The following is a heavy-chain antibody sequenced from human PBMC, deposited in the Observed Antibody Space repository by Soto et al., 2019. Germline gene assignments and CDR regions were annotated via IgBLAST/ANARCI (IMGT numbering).Heavy chain of an antibody. V-gene: IGHV3-21*01. CDR1: GFTFSSYN. J-gene: IGHJ3*02. CDR3: ARDLSGAGTRLDI. CDR2: ISSSSSYI. Sequence: EVQLVESGGGLVKPGGSLRLSCAASGFTFSSYNMIWVRQAPGKGLEWVSSISSSSSYIYYADSVKGRFTITRDNAKNSLYLEMNSLRAEDTAVYYCARDLSGAGTRLDIWGQGTMVTVSS. D-gene: IGHD1-1*01.